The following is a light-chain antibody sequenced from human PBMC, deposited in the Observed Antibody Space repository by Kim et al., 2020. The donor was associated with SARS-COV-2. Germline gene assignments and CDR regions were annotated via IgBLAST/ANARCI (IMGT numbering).Light chain of an antibody. Sequence: AAVGDRVAITCRASQGVSSWLAWYQQKPGKAPNLLIYDTSNLQTGVPSRFSGSEFGTDFILTISSLQPDDVAMYYCQQSHSAPWTFGQGTKVDIK. CDR3: QQSHSAPWT. CDR1: QGVSSW. J-gene: IGKJ1*01. V-gene: IGKV1-12*01. CDR2: DTS.